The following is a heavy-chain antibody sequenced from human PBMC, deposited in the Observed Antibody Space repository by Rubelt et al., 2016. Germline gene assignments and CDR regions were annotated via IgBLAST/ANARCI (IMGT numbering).Heavy chain of an antibody. Sequence: KPSETLSLTCAVYGGSFSGYYWSWIRQPPGKGLEWIGEINHSGSTNYNPSLKSRVTISVDTSKNQFSLKLSSVTAADTAVYYCARGRGEGYSYGTTGYYFDYWGQGTLVTVSS. V-gene: IGHV4-34*01. CDR3: ARGRGEGYSYGTTGYYFDY. CDR1: GGSFSGYY. J-gene: IGHJ4*02. CDR2: INHSGST. D-gene: IGHD5-18*01.